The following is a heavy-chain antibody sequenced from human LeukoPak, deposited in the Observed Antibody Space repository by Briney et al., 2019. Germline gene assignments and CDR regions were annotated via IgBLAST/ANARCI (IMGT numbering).Heavy chain of an antibody. V-gene: IGHV3-72*01. D-gene: IGHD6-13*01. Sequence: GGSLRLSCAASGFTFSDHYMDWVRQAPGKGLEWVGRIRNKAKSYTTAYAASVKGRFTIARDDSKNSLYLQMNSLKTEDTAVYYCARVVAAVGSDYFDCWGQGTQVTVSS. CDR2: IRNKAKSYTT. J-gene: IGHJ4*02. CDR1: GFTFSDHY. CDR3: ARVVAAVGSDYFDC.